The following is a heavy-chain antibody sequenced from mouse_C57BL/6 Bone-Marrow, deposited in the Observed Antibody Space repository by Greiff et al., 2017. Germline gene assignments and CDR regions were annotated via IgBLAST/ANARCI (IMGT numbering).Heavy chain of an antibody. V-gene: IGHV5-4*01. CDR1: GFTFSSYA. CDR3: ARDRDYDYSYAMDY. J-gene: IGHJ4*01. D-gene: IGHD2-4*01. Sequence: EVKLVESGGGLVKPGVSLKLSCAASGFTFSSYAMSWVRQTPEKRLEWVATISDGGSYTYYPDNVKGRFTISRDNAKNNLYLQMSHLKSEDTAMYYCARDRDYDYSYAMDYWGQGTSVTVSS. CDR2: ISDGGSYT.